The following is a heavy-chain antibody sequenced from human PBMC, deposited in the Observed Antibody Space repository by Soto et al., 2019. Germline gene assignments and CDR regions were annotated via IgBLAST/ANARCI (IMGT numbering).Heavy chain of an antibody. CDR3: AKDPPIPTLTIPRFYYYVMDV. D-gene: IGHD2-21*01. CDR2: ISDSGGNT. V-gene: IGHV3-23*01. Sequence: QPGGSLRLSCAASGFTFNSYAMSWVRQAPGKGLEWVSSISDSGGNTYYADSVKGRFTISRDNSKKTLYLQMNSLRAEDTAIYYCAKDPPIPTLTIPRFYYYVMDVWGQGTTVTVSS. J-gene: IGHJ6*02. CDR1: GFTFNSYA.